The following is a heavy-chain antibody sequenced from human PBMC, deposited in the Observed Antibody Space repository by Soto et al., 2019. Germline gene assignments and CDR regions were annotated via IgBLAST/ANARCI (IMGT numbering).Heavy chain of an antibody. D-gene: IGHD6-19*01. CDR2: INPSGGST. V-gene: IGHV1-46*01. CDR3: ARDQSIAVAGTGDYYYYYGMDV. Sequence: ASVKVSCKASGYTFTSYYMHWVLQAPGQGLEWMGIINPSGGSTSYAQKFQGRVTMTRDTSTSTVYMELSSLRSEDTAVYYCARDQSIAVAGTGDYYYYYGMDVWGQGTTVTVSS. J-gene: IGHJ6*02. CDR1: GYTFTSYY.